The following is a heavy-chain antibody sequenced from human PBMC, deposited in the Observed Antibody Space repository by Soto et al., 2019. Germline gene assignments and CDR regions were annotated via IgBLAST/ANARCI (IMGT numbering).Heavy chain of an antibody. D-gene: IGHD4-4*01. Sequence: QVQLVQSGAEVKKPGSSVKVSCKASGGTFSSYAISWVRQAPGQGLEWMGGIIPIFGTANYAQKFQGRVTITADESTSTDFMELSSLSCEDTVVYYCARDVGSEVQEPGDYFVYWGQGTLVTVSS. CDR2: IIPIFGTA. V-gene: IGHV1-69*12. CDR1: GGTFSSYA. CDR3: ARDVGSEVQEPGDYFVY. J-gene: IGHJ4*02.